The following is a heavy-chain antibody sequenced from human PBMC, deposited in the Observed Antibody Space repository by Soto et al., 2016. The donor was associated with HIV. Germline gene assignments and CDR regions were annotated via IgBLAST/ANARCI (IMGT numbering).Heavy chain of an antibody. CDR2: VNNDGSST. J-gene: IGHJ4*01. CDR3: ARDLSD. V-gene: IGHV3-74*01. CDR1: GFTFSNSW. D-gene: IGHD3-3*02. Sequence: EVQLVESGGGLVQPGGSLRLSCAASGFTFSNSWMHWVRQAPGKGLVWVSRVNNDGSSTAYVDSVKGRFTISRDNAKNTLYLQMNSLRAEDTGVYYCARDLSDWGQEPWSPSP.